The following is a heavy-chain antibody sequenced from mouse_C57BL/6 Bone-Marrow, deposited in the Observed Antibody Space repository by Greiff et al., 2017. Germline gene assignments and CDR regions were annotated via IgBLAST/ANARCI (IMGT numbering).Heavy chain of an antibody. CDR2: IYPGGGYT. D-gene: IGHD2-3*01. Sequence: QVQLKESGAELVRPGTSVKMSYKASGYTFTNYWIGWAKQRPGHGLEWIGDIYPGGGYTNYNEKFKGKATLTADKSSSTAYMQFSSLTSEDSAIYYCARSEGYYVYFDYWGQGTTLTVSS. J-gene: IGHJ2*01. CDR1: GYTFTNYW. V-gene: IGHV1-63*01. CDR3: ARSEGYYVYFDY.